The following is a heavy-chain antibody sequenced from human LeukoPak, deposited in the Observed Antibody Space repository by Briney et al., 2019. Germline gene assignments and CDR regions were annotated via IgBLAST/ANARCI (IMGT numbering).Heavy chain of an antibody. CDR3: ARDNFGAYYYDSSGYYNDAFDI. Sequence: GSLRLSCAASGFTVSSNYMSWVRQAPGKGLEWVSVIYSGGSTYYADSVKGRFTISRDNSKNTLYLQMNSLRAEDTAVYYCARDNFGAYYYDSSGYYNDAFDIWGQGTMVTVSS. V-gene: IGHV3-66*01. D-gene: IGHD3-22*01. CDR1: GFTVSSNY. CDR2: IYSGGST. J-gene: IGHJ3*02.